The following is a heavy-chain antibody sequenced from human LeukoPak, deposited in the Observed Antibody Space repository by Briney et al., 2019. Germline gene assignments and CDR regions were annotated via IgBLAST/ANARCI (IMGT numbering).Heavy chain of an antibody. D-gene: IGHD6-13*01. CDR1: GLAFSDYW. J-gene: IGHJ4*02. V-gene: IGHV3-7*01. CDR2: INKDGSEQ. Sequence: GGSLRLSCAASGLAFSDYWMSWVRQAPGKGPEWVASINKDGSEQYYVDSVKGRFTISRDNAKNSLSLQVSSLRAEDTAVYYCTRGGATSSWYWFFWGQGTLVTVSS. CDR3: TRGGATSSWYWFF.